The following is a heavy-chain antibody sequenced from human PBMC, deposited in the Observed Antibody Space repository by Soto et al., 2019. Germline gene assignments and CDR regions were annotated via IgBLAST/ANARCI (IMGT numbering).Heavy chain of an antibody. D-gene: IGHD2-15*01. J-gene: IGHJ4*02. Sequence: GGSLRLSCVASGLALQDYAIHWVRQRPGKGLEWVSGIYWNSDRIDYADSVRGRFTISRDNAKNSLYLQMDSLRSEDTALYYCTKDILPGGADGWGRGTLVTVSS. CDR3: TKDILPGGADG. CDR1: GLALQDYA. V-gene: IGHV3-9*01. CDR2: IYWNSDRI.